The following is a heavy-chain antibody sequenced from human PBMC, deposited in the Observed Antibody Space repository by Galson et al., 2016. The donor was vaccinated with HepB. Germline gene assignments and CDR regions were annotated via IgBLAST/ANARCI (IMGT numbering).Heavy chain of an antibody. CDR2: INSDGTST. D-gene: IGHD2-2*02. J-gene: IGHJ3*02. CDR1: GFTFSSYW. CDR3: ARGRTTSCNSAFDI. V-gene: IGHV3-74*01. Sequence: SLRLSCAASGFTFSSYWMHWVRQAPGKGLVWVSGINSDGTSTTYADSVKGRFTISRDNAKNTLYLQVNSLRVEDTAIYYCARGRTTSCNSAFDIWGQGTMVTVSS.